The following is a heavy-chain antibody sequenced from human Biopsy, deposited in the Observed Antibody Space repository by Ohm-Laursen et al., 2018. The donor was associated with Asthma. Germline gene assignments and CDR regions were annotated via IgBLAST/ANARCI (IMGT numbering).Heavy chain of an antibody. CDR2: IMTVFGTT. CDR1: GGTFSNFA. J-gene: IGHJ6*02. CDR3: ARCQFGYSSGWSLLLKKIYYSGMDV. D-gene: IGHD6-19*01. V-gene: IGHV1-69*13. Sequence: SVKVSCKTPGGTFSNFAISWVRQAPGQGLEWLGGIMTVFGTTNYAQKFQGRVTITADESTSTAYMEVSSLRSEDTAIYYCARCQFGYSSGWSLLLKKIYYSGMDVWGQGTAVTVSS.